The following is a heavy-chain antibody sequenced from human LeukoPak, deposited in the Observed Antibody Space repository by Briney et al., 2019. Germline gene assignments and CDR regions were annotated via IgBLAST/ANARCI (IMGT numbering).Heavy chain of an antibody. V-gene: IGHV4-34*01. CDR2: INHSGST. CDR3: ASRVWGSYRIFDY. J-gene: IGHJ4*02. CDR1: GGSFSGYY. Sequence: SETLSLTCAVYGGSFSGYYWSWIRQPPGKGLEWIGEINHSGSTNYSPSLKSRVTISVDTSKNQFSLKLSSVTAADTAVYYCASRVWGSYRIFDYWGQGTLVTVSS. D-gene: IGHD3-16*02.